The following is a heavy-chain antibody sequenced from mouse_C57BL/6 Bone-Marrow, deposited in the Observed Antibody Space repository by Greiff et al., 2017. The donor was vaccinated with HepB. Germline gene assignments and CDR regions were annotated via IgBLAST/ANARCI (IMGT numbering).Heavy chain of an antibody. CDR1: GYTFTSYW. Sequence: VQLQQPGAELVMPGASVKLSCKASGYTFTSYWMHWVKQRPGQGLEWIGEIDPSDSYTNYNQKFKGKSTLTVEKSSSTAYMQLSSLTSEDAAVYFCARPARYFDVWGTGTTVTVSS. CDR3: ARPARYFDV. V-gene: IGHV1-69*01. CDR2: IDPSDSYT. J-gene: IGHJ1*03.